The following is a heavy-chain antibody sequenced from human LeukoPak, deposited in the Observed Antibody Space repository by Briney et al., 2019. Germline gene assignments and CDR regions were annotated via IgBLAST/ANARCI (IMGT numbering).Heavy chain of an antibody. J-gene: IGHJ4*02. CDR3: ATTGYSSGWYLN. V-gene: IGHV3-20*04. CDR2: INWNGGST. CDR1: GFTLSSYA. Sequence: GGSLRLSCAASGFTLSSYAMSWVRQAPGKGLEWVSGINWNGGSTGYADSVKGRFTISRDNAKNSLYLQMNSLRAEDTALYYCATTGYSSGWYLNWGQGTLVTVSS. D-gene: IGHD6-19*01.